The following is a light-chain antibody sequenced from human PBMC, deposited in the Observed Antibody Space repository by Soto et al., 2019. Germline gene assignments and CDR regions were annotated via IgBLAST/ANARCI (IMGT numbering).Light chain of an antibody. V-gene: IGLV2-14*01. CDR1: SSDVGDYNY. CDR3: SSYTTNSIVV. CDR2: EVT. Sequence: QSALTQPAPVSGSPGQSITISCTGTSSDVGDYNYVSWYQQHPGKAPKLMIYEVTHRLSGVSNRFSGSKSGYTASLTISGLQDEDEADYYCSSYTTNSIVVFGGGTKLTVL. J-gene: IGLJ2*01.